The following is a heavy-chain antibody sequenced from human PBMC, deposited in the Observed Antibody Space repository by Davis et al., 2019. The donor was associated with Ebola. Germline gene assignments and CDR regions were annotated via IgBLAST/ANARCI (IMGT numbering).Heavy chain of an antibody. Sequence: PSETLSLTCTVSGDSISSSSYYWGWIRQPPGKGLEWTASIYHGGSTYYNPSLKSRVTISVDTSKNQFSLKLSSVTAADTAVYYCARQILGYSKKGYYFDYWGQGTLVTVSS. CDR1: GDSISSSSYY. CDR2: IYHGGST. CDR3: ARQILGYSKKGYYFDY. J-gene: IGHJ4*02. V-gene: IGHV4-39*01. D-gene: IGHD6-13*01.